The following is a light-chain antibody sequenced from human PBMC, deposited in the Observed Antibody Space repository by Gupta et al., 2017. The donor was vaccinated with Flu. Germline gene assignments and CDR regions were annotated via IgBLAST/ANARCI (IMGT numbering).Light chain of an antibody. J-gene: IGKJ4*01. Sequence: DIQLTQSPSFLSASVGDRVTITCRASQGISSYLAWYQQKPGKAPKLLIYAASTLQGGVPSRFSGSGSGTEFTLTISSLQPEDFATYYCQQLNSYPFTCGGGTKVEIK. CDR1: QGISSY. CDR2: AAS. CDR3: QQLNSYPFT. V-gene: IGKV1-9*01.